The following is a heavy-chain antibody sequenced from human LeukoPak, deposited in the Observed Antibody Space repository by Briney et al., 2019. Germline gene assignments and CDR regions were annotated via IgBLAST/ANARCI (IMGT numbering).Heavy chain of an antibody. D-gene: IGHD1-26*01. Sequence: GGSLRLSCAASGFTFSDYYMSWVRQAPGKGLEWVSYISSSSSYTNYADSVKGRFTISRDNSKNTLFLQMNSLRAEDTAVYYCVKDLRSGSYSVLGTPDYWGQGTLVTVSS. CDR2: ISSSSSYT. V-gene: IGHV3-11*06. CDR1: GFTFSDYY. CDR3: VKDLRSGSYSVLGTPDY. J-gene: IGHJ4*02.